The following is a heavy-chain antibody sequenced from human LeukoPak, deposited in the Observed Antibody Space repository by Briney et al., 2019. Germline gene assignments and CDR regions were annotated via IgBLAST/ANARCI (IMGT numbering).Heavy chain of an antibody. V-gene: IGHV1-8*03. CDR1: GYTFTSYD. D-gene: IGHD5-18*01. Sequence: AASVKVSCKASGYTFTSYDSNWVRQATGQGLEWMGWMNPNSGNTGYAQKFQGRVTITRNTSISTAYMELSSLRSEDTAVYYCAREGYSYGHGIDYWGQGTLVTVSS. CDR3: AREGYSYGHGIDY. J-gene: IGHJ4*02. CDR2: MNPNSGNT.